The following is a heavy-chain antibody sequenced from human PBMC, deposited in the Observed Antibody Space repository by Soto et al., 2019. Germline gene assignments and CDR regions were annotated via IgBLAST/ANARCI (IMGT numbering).Heavy chain of an antibody. J-gene: IGHJ6*02. CDR3: ARDTMVRGVRAIDYYYYGMDV. CDR1: GGTFSSYA. Sequence: SVKVSCEASGGTFSSYAISWVRQAPGQGLEWMGGIIPIFGTANYAQKFQGRVTITADESTSTAYMELSSLRSEDTAVYYCARDTMVRGVRAIDYYYYGMDVWGQGTTVTVSS. V-gene: IGHV1-69*01. D-gene: IGHD3-10*01. CDR2: IIPIFGTA.